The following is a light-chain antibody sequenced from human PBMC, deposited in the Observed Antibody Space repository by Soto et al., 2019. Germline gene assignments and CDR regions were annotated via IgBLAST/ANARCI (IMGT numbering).Light chain of an antibody. J-gene: IGKJ5*01. V-gene: IGKV1-9*01. CDR2: EAS. CDR1: HDISTF. CDR3: QHARSFPIT. Sequence: DIQLTQSPSLLSASIGDRVTITCRASHDISTFLAWYQQKPGKAPKLLIYEASTLQSGVPSRFSGSGSGTEFTLTISSLQPEDFATYSCQHARSFPITFGQGTRLEIK.